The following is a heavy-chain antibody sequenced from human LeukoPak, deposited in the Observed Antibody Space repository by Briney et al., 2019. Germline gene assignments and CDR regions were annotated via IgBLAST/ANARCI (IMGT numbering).Heavy chain of an antibody. D-gene: IGHD3-22*01. V-gene: IGHV4-61*02. CDR3: ARDGYYYDSSGYQNYFDY. CDR1: GGSISSGSYY. Sequence: SQTLSLTCTVSGGSISSGSYYWSWIRQPAGKGLEWIGRIYTSGSTNYNPSLKSRVTISVDTSKNQFSLKLSSVTAADTAVYYYARDGYYYDSSGYQNYFDYWGQGTLATVSS. J-gene: IGHJ4*02. CDR2: IYTSGST.